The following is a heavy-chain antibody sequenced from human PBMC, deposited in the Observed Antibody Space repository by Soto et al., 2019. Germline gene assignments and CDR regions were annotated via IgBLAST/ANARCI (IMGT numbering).Heavy chain of an antibody. CDR1: GYTFTSYG. J-gene: IGHJ6*02. V-gene: IGHV1-18*01. Sequence: WASVKVSCKASGYTFTSYGISWVRQAPGQGLEWMGWISAYNGNTNYAQKLQGRVTMTTDTSTSTAYMELRSLRSDDTAVYYCARGHSSSWSPGRNYYYGMDVWGQGTTVTVSS. D-gene: IGHD6-13*01. CDR2: ISAYNGNT. CDR3: ARGHSSSWSPGRNYYYGMDV.